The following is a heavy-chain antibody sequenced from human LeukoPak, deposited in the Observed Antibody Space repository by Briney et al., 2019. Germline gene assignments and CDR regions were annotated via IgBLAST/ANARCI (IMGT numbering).Heavy chain of an antibody. V-gene: IGHV3-48*03. Sequence: PGGSLRLSCAASGFTFSSYEMNWVRQAPGKGLEWVSYISSSGSTIYYADSVKGRFTISRDNSKNTLYLQMNSLRAEDTAVYYCARGICSGGSCYFDYWGQGTLVTVSS. CDR3: ARGICSGGSCYFDY. D-gene: IGHD2-15*01. CDR1: GFTFSSYE. J-gene: IGHJ4*02. CDR2: ISSSGSTI.